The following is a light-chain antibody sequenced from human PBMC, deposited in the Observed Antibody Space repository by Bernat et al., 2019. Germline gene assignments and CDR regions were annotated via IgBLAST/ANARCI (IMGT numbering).Light chain of an antibody. Sequence: QSALTQPASVSGSPGQSITISCTGTSSDVGGYNYVSWYQQHPGKAPKLMIFDVSYRPSGVSNRFSGSKSGNTASLTISGLQAEDEADYYCSSYTSSSNVYVFGTGTKVTVL. CDR2: DVS. CDR1: SSDVGGYNY. CDR3: SSYTSSSNVYV. J-gene: IGLJ1*01. V-gene: IGLV2-14*03.